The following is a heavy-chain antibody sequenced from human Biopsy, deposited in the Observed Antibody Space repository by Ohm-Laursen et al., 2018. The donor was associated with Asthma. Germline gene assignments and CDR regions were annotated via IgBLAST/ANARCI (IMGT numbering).Heavy chain of an antibody. J-gene: IGHJ4*02. V-gene: IGHV1-24*01. CDR3: ASDFPKDYVRYNFQF. D-gene: IGHD4-17*01. CDR2: HDLEEGGT. CDR1: GYSLTDLS. Sequence: SVKVSCKISGYSLTDLSMHWVRQAPGQGLGWMGGHDLEEGGTVNARRFQGRVTMTEDTSTDTAYMELSSLSSDDTAVYYCASDFPKDYVRYNFQFWGQGTLVTVSS.